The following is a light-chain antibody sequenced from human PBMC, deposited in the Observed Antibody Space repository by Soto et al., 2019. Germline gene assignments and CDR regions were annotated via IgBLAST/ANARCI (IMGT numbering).Light chain of an antibody. CDR1: QTISTW. V-gene: IGKV1-5*03. Sequence: DIQMTQSPSTLSASVGDRVTITCRASQTISTWLAWYQQKPGKAPKLLIYKASSLESGVPSRFSGSGSGTEFTLTISGLQPDDFATYYCQQYMSYSFGQGTKVDI. CDR2: KAS. CDR3: QQYMSYS. J-gene: IGKJ1*01.